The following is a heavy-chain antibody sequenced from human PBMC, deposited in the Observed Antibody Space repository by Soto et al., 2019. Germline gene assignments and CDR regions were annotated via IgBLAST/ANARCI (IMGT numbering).Heavy chain of an antibody. D-gene: IGHD3-16*01. Sequence: EVQLVESGGGLVKPGGSLSLSCAAAGFTFSDYSMHWFRQAPGRGLEWVSSISSRSTYIYYADSVKGRFTVARDNAKNSLVLQINNLRVEDTAVYYCARDEGGESTFYYYYGMDVWGLGTTVTVSS. V-gene: IGHV3-21*01. CDR2: ISSRSTYI. CDR3: ARDEGGESTFYYYYGMDV. CDR1: GFTFSDYS. J-gene: IGHJ6*02.